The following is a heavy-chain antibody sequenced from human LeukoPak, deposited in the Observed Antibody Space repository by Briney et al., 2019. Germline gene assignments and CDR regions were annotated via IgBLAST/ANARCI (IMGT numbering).Heavy chain of an antibody. V-gene: IGHV3-74*01. CDR3: ARNSYGFNY. CDR2: INSDGSNT. J-gene: IGHJ4*02. CDR1: GFTFSDYW. Sequence: GGSLRLSCAASGFTFSDYWMHWVRQAPGKGLMWVSHINSDGSNTDYADSVKGRFTISRDNAKNTLYLQMNSLRAEDTALYYCARNSYGFNYWSQGTLVTVSS. D-gene: IGHD5-18*01.